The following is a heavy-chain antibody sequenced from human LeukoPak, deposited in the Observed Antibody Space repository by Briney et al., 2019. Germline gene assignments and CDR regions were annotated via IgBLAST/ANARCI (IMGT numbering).Heavy chain of an antibody. Sequence: GGSLRLSCAASGFTVTSNYMSWVRQAPGKGLEWVSVIYSGGSTYYVDSVKGRFTISRDNAKNSLYMQMNSLRAEDSDVYYCARSAPYSSGGSCYGGGSYFAYWGQGTLVTVSS. V-gene: IGHV3-53*01. D-gene: IGHD2-15*01. CDR2: IYSGGST. CDR3: ARSAPYSSGGSCYGGGSYFAY. CDR1: GFTVTSNY. J-gene: IGHJ4*02.